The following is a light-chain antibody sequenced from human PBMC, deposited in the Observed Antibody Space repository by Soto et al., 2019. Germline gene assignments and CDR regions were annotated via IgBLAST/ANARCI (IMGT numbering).Light chain of an antibody. CDR3: QQYGSSPRVT. Sequence: EIVMTQSPGTLSLSPGERATLSCRASQSVSSSYLAWYQQKHGQAPRLLIYGASSRATGIPDRFSGSGSGTDFTLTISRLEPEDFAVYYCQQYGSSPRVTFGPGTKVDLK. J-gene: IGKJ3*01. CDR2: GAS. V-gene: IGKV3-20*01. CDR1: QSVSSSY.